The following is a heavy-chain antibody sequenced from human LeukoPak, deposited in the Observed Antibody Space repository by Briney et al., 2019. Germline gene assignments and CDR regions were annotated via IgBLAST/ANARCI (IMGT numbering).Heavy chain of an antibody. CDR2: IYYSGST. D-gene: IGHD1-26*01. J-gene: IGHJ4*02. V-gene: IGHV4-39*02. CDR3: ARDHEPAYSGSYYGPEKEFDY. CDR1: GGSISSSSYY. Sequence: PSETLSLTCTVSGGSISSSSYYWGWIRQPPGKGLEWIGSIYYSGSTYYNPSLKSRVTISVDTSKNQFSLKLSSVTAADTAVYYCARDHEPAYSGSYYGPEKEFDYWGQGTLVTVSS.